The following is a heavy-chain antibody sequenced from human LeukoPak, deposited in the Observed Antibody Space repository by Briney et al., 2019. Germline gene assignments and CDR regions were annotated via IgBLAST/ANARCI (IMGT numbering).Heavy chain of an antibody. D-gene: IGHD3-22*01. CDR1: GGSISTHY. V-gene: IGHV4-4*07. CDR2: IFTSGIT. J-gene: IGHJ4*02. Sequence: SETLSLTCTVSGGSISTHYWSWIRQPAGKGLEWIGRIFTSGITNYNPSLKSRVTMSVDTSKNQFSLKLSSVTAADTAVYYCSSGYGDCWGQGTLVTVSS. CDR3: SSGYGDC.